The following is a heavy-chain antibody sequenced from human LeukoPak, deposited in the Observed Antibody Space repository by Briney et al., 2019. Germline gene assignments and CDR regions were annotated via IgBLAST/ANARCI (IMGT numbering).Heavy chain of an antibody. CDR1: GYTFTSYA. D-gene: IGHD5-18*01. CDR3: ARGMGTASDWYFDL. CDR2: IIPIFGTA. Sequence: ASVKVSCKASGYTFTSYAISWVRQAPGQGLEWMGGIIPIFGTANYAQKFQGRVTITADESTSTAYMELSSLRSEDTAVYYCARGMGTASDWYFDLWGRGTLVTVSS. J-gene: IGHJ2*01. V-gene: IGHV1-69*13.